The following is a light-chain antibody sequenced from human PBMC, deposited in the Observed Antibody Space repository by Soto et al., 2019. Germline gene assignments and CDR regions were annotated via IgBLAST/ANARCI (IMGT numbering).Light chain of an antibody. V-gene: IGKV1-5*03. J-gene: IGKJ4*01. CDR3: QQYKSFSLT. CDR2: KTS. CDR1: QSIRSY. Sequence: DIQMTQSPSSLSASAGDIVIITFRASQSIRSYLNWNQQKPGKAPKLLIYKTSNLESGVPSRFSGSGFGTEFSLTISSLQPDDFATYYCQQYKSFSLTFGGGTKVDIK.